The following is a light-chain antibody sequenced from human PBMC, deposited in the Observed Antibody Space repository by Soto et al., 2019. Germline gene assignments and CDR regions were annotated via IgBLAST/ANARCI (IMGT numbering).Light chain of an antibody. V-gene: IGKV1-39*01. Sequence: DIRMTQSPSSLSASVGDTVTITCRASQGISDYLSWFQHKPGEAPKLLIYTASSLQGGVPLRFSGAGSRTDFSLTISGLQPEDSATYYCQQSYGTSRTFGQGTRLEVK. CDR2: TAS. J-gene: IGKJ2*01. CDR1: QGISDY. CDR3: QQSYGTSRT.